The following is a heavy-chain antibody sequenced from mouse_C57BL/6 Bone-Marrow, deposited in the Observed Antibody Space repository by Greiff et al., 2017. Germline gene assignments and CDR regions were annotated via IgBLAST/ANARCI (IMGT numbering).Heavy chain of an antibody. CDR3: TPHYYAMDY. CDR2: IDPENGDT. CDR1: GFNIKDDY. Sequence: VQLKESGAELVRPGASVKLSCTASGFNIKDDYMHWVKQRPEQGLEWIGWIDPENGDTEYASKFQGKATITADTSSNTAYLQLSSLTSEDTAVYYCTPHYYAMDYWGQVTSVTVSS. V-gene: IGHV14-4*01. J-gene: IGHJ4*01.